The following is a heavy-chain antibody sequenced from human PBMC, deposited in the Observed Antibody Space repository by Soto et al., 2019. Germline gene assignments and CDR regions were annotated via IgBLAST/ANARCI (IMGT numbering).Heavy chain of an antibody. Sequence: SQTLSLTCAISGDSVSSNSAAWNWIRQSPSRGLEWLGRTYYRSKWYNDYAVSVKSRITINPDTSKNQFSPQLNSVTPEDTAVYYCARERVAMAGGIYYYYGMDVWGQGTTVTVSS. CDR3: ARERVAMAGGIYYYYGMDV. CDR1: GDSVSSNSAA. D-gene: IGHD5-12*01. J-gene: IGHJ6*02. CDR2: TYYRSKWYN. V-gene: IGHV6-1*01.